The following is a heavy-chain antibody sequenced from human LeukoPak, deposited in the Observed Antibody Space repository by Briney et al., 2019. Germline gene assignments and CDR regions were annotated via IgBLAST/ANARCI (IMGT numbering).Heavy chain of an antibody. D-gene: IGHD3-22*01. CDR1: GDSISSYY. CDR3: ARDSAYYYDSSGYYYRHYFDY. CDR2: IYHSGST. Sequence: PSETLSLTCTVSGDSISSYYWSWIRQPPGKGLEWIGYIYHSGSTNYNPSLKSRVTISLDTSKKHFSLKLSSVTAADTAVYYCARDSAYYYDSSGYYYRHYFDYWGQGTLVTVSS. V-gene: IGHV4-59*01. J-gene: IGHJ4*02.